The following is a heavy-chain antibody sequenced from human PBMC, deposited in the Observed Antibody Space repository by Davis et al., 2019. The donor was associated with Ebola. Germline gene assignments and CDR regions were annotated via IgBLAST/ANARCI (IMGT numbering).Heavy chain of an antibody. D-gene: IGHD6-13*01. CDR1: GYSFTSYW. Sequence: GESLKISCTGSGYSFTSYWIGWVRQMPGKGLEWMGIIYPDDSDTRYSPSFQGQVTISADESISTAYLQWSSLKASDTAMYYCARLSSSSWYAYDYWGQGTLVTVSS. V-gene: IGHV5-51*01. J-gene: IGHJ4*02. CDR2: IYPDDSDT. CDR3: ARLSSSSWYAYDY.